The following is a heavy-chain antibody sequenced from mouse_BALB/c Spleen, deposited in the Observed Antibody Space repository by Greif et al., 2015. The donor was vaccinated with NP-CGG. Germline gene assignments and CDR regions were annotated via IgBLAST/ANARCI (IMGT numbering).Heavy chain of an antibody. V-gene: IGHV5-9-4*01. Sequence: EVQVVESGGGLVKPGGSLKLSCAASGFTFSSYAMSWVRQSPEKRLEWVAEISSGGSYTYYPDTVTGRFTTSRDNAKNTLYLEMSSLRSEDTAMYYCARHYGNYDAYWGQGTLVTVSA. CDR3: ARHYGNYDAY. D-gene: IGHD2-1*01. CDR1: GFTFSSYA. CDR2: ISSGGSYT. J-gene: IGHJ3*01.